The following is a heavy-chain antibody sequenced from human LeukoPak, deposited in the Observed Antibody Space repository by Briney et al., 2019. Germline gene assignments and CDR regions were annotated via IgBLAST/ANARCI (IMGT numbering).Heavy chain of an antibody. CDR1: GYTFIIYD. J-gene: IGHJ4*02. Sequence: ASVKVSFKASGYTFIIYDINWVRQAAGQGLEWMGWMNPNSGNAGYAQKLQGRVTMTRNTSITTAYMELSSLRFEDTAVYYCARGPYRRLDYWGQGTLVTVSS. CDR3: ARGPYRRLDY. D-gene: IGHD3-16*02. V-gene: IGHV1-8*01. CDR2: MNPNSGNA.